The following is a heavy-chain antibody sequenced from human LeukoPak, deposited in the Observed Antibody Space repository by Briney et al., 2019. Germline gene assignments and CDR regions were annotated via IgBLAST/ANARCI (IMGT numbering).Heavy chain of an antibody. V-gene: IGHV4-30-2*01. Sequence: SETLSLTCAVSGGSISSGGYSWSWIRQPPGKGLEWIGYIYHSGSTYYNPSLKSRVTISVDRSKNQFSLKVSSVTAADTAVYYCAGPYSSSSVADYWGQGTLVTVSS. CDR3: AGPYSSSSVADY. J-gene: IGHJ4*02. CDR2: IYHSGST. D-gene: IGHD6-6*01. CDR1: GGSISSGGYS.